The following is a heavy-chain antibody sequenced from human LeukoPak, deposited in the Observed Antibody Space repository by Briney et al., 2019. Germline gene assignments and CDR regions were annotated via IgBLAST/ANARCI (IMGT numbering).Heavy chain of an antibody. CDR1: GFTFSSYS. J-gene: IGHJ4*02. D-gene: IGHD6-13*01. CDR2: ISSSSSTI. CDR3: ARAPDLGWGIAAAGTGVDY. Sequence: PGGSLRLSCAASGFTFSSYSMNWVRQAPGKGLEWVSYISSSSSTIYYADSVKGRFTISRDNAKNSLYLQMNSLRAEDTAVYYCARAPDLGWGIAAAGTGVDYWGQGTLVTVSS. V-gene: IGHV3-48*04.